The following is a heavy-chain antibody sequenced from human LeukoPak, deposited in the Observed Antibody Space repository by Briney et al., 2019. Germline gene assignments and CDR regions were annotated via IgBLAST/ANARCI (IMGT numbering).Heavy chain of an antibody. J-gene: IGHJ4*02. CDR1: GLTVSSYN. Sequence: PGGSLRLSCVASGLTVSSYNMNWVRQAPGKGLEWVSYISSSSSTIYYADSVKGRFTISRDNAKNSLDLQMNSLRDEDTAVYYCARARASGRSGFDYWGQGTLVTVSS. V-gene: IGHV3-48*02. CDR2: ISSSSSTI. CDR3: ARARASGRSGFDY. D-gene: IGHD2-15*01.